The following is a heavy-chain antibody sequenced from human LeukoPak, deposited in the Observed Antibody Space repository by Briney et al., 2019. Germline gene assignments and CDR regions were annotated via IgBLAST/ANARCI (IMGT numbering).Heavy chain of an antibody. D-gene: IGHD3-3*01. CDR2: IYYSGST. CDR1: GGSISSYY. CDR3: ARGERNDFWSGYYSGYYYMDV. Sequence: PSETLSLTCTVSGGSISSYYWSWIRQPPGKGLEWIGYIYYSGSTNYNPSLKSRVTISVDTSKNQFSLKLSSVTAADTAVYYCARGERNDFWSGYYSGYYYMDVWGKGITVTVSS. V-gene: IGHV4-59*01. J-gene: IGHJ6*03.